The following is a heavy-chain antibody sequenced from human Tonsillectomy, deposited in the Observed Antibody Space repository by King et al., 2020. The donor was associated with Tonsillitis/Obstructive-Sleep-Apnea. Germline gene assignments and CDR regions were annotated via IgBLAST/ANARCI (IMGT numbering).Heavy chain of an antibody. Sequence: VQLVESGAEVKKPGASVKVSCKASGYTFTRYYLHWVRQAPGQGLEWMGIIDPSVGGTRYAQKFQGRVTMTRDTSTSTVYMELSSLRSEDTGVYYCASDPEKVGDSDWNGGFDYWGQGTLVTVSS. CDR1: GYTFTRYY. D-gene: IGHD1-1*01. J-gene: IGHJ4*02. CDR3: ASDPEKVGDSDWNGGFDY. V-gene: IGHV1-46*01. CDR2: IDPSVGGT.